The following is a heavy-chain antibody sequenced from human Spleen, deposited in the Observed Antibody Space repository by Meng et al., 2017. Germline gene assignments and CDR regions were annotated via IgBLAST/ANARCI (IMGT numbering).Heavy chain of an antibody. V-gene: IGHV3-7*03. J-gene: IGHJ4*02. Sequence: GGSLRLSCAVSGFSISPFWMAWVRQAPGKGLEWVANIKQDGSERSYVDSVKGRFTISRDNAQNSVYLQMNNLRAEDTAMYYCARVIAAVGRDFWGQGTLVTVSS. D-gene: IGHD2-21*01. CDR3: ARVIAAVGRDF. CDR2: IKQDGSER. CDR1: GFSISPFW.